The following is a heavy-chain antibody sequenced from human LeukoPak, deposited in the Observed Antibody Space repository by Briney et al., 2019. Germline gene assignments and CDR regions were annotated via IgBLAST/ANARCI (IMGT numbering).Heavy chain of an antibody. V-gene: IGHV3-48*03. D-gene: IGHD2-15*01. Sequence: PGGSLRLSCAASGLTFSSFEMNWVRQAPGKGLEWVSYISITDTSIYYTDSVKGRFTISRDNAKNSLYLQMNSLGAEDTAVYYCARGGYCSGGTCYPLNAFDVWGRGTMVTVSS. J-gene: IGHJ3*01. CDR1: GLTFSSFE. CDR2: ISITDTSI. CDR3: ARGGYCSGGTCYPLNAFDV.